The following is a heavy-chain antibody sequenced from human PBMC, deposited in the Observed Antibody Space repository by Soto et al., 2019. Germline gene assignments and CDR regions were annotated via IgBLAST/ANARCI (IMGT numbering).Heavy chain of an antibody. CDR2: IDWDDDK. CDR3: ARMIYNSGWYFDY. Sequence: SGPTLVNPTPTLTLTCAFSGFSLTTTGMCVSWIRQPPGKALEWLAVIDWDDDKYYSTSLKTRLTVSKDTSNSQVVLTMTNMDPVDTATYYCARMIYNSGWYFDYWGPGTLVTVSS. CDR1: GFSLTTTGMC. V-gene: IGHV2-70*01. J-gene: IGHJ4*02. D-gene: IGHD6-19*01.